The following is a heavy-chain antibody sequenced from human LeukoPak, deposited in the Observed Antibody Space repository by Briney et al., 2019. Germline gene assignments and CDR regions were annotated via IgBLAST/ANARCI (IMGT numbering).Heavy chain of an antibody. D-gene: IGHD1-26*01. V-gene: IGHV1-69*04. CDR1: GGTFRSYA. CDR2: IHPILGIA. J-gene: IGHJ6*02. Sequence: GASVKVSCKAFGGTFRSYAINWGGQAPGPGAEWVGRIHPILGIANYAQKFQGRVTITADKSTSTAYMELSSLRSEDTAVYYCARGSLPDYYYYYGMDVWGQGTTVTVSS. CDR3: ARGSLPDYYYYYGMDV.